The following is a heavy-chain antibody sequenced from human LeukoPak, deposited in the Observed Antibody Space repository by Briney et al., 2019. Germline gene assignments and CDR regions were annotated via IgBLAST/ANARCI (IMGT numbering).Heavy chain of an antibody. Sequence: ASVKVSCKASGYTFTSYGISWVRQAPGQGLEWMGWISAYNGNTNYAQKLQGRVTMTTDTSTSTAYMELRSLRSDDTAVYYYAREDVDTAMFPYCYYGMDVWGQGTTVTVSS. CDR3: AREDVDTAMFPYCYYGMDV. V-gene: IGHV1-18*01. J-gene: IGHJ6*02. CDR1: GYTFTSYG. D-gene: IGHD5-18*01. CDR2: ISAYNGNT.